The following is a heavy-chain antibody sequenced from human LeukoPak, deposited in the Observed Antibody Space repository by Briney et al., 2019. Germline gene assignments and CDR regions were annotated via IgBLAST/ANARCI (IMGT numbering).Heavy chain of an antibody. J-gene: IGHJ4*02. CDR1: GYTFTSYG. Sequence: GASVKVSYKASGYTFTSYGISWVRQAPGQGLEWMGWISAYNGNTNYAQKLQGRVTMTTDTSTSTAYMELRSLRSDDTAVYYCARGSLFFDYGDYGFDYWGQGTLVTVSS. CDR3: ARGSLFFDYGDYGFDY. V-gene: IGHV1-18*01. D-gene: IGHD4-17*01. CDR2: ISAYNGNT.